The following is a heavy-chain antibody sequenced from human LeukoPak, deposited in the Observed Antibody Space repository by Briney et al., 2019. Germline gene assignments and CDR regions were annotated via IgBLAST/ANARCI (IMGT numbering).Heavy chain of an antibody. CDR2: INHSGST. CDR3: ARRIRYFDWLLPLKNAFDI. Sequence: SETLSLTCAVYGGSFSGYYWSWIRQPPGKGLEWIGEINHSGSTNYNPSLKRRVTISVDTSKNQFSLKLSSVTAADTAVYYCARRIRYFDWLLPLKNAFDIWGQGTMVTVSS. V-gene: IGHV4-34*01. J-gene: IGHJ3*02. D-gene: IGHD3-9*01. CDR1: GGSFSGYY.